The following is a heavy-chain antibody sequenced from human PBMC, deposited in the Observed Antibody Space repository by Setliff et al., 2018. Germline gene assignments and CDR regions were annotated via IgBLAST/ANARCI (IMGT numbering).Heavy chain of an antibody. CDR2: ISSYNDVT. CDR1: GHIFSSYG. Sequence: ASVKVSCKASGHIFSSYGISWVRQAPGQGLEWVGWISSYNDVTSYAQRFQGRVTLTTDTSTSAAYMELRTLRSDDTAVYYCAISTLSICSGGSCPNAFDVWGQGTMVTVSS. D-gene: IGHD2-15*01. J-gene: IGHJ3*01. CDR3: AISTLSICSGGSCPNAFDV. V-gene: IGHV1-18*01.